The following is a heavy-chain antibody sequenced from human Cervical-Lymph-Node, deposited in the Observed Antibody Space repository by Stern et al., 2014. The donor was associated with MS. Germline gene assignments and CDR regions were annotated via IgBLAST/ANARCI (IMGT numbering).Heavy chain of an antibody. V-gene: IGHV7-4-1*02. CDR2: INTNTRNP. Sequence: QVQLVQSGSELKKPGASVKVSCKASGYTFTNYAMNWVRQAPGQGLEWMGWINTNTRNPTYAQGFTGRFVFSLDTSVSTAYLQINSLKAEDTAVYYCARDLFGVVYYYYGMDVWGPGTTVTVSS. D-gene: IGHD3-3*01. CDR3: ARDLFGVVYYYYGMDV. CDR1: GYTFTNYA. J-gene: IGHJ6*02.